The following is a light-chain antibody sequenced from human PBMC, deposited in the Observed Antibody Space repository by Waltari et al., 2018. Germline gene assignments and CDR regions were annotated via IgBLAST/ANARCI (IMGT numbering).Light chain of an antibody. CDR1: QSISKY. J-gene: IGKJ1*01. Sequence: SHKTSQSISKYLALYKKKPAQAPRLRFYHATRRAAGIPARCSVSGAGKDFNLSISRLEPEKFAVYYCQHYESLPVTFSQWTKVEIK. V-gene: IGKV3-20*01. CDR3: QHYESLPVT. CDR2: HAT.